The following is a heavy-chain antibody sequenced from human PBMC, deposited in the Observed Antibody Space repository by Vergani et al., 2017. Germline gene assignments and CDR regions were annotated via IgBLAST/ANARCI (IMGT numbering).Heavy chain of an antibody. Sequence: QVQLVESGGGVVQPGRSLRLSCAASGFTLSSYGMHWVRQAPGKGLEWVAVIWLDGSNNYYADSVKGRFTISRDNSKNALNLQMNSLRVEDTAVYYCARTPHGTSFYYGLDVWGQGTTVTVSS. J-gene: IGHJ6*02. CDR1: GFTLSSYG. D-gene: IGHD2-2*01. V-gene: IGHV3-33*01. CDR2: IWLDGSNN. CDR3: ARTPHGTSFYYGLDV.